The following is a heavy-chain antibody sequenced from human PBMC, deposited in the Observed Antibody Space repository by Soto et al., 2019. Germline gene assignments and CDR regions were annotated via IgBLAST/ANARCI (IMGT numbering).Heavy chain of an antibody. D-gene: IGHD5-12*01. J-gene: IGHJ4*02. CDR2: MNPNSGNT. Sequence: QVQLVQSGAEVKKPGASVKVSCKASGYTFTSYDINWVRQATGQGLEWMGWMNPNSGNTGYAQKFQGRVTMTRNTSISTAYMELSSLRSEETAVYYCAFRRYSGYDPGLDYWGQGTLVTVSS. V-gene: IGHV1-8*01. CDR3: AFRRYSGYDPGLDY. CDR1: GYTFTSYD.